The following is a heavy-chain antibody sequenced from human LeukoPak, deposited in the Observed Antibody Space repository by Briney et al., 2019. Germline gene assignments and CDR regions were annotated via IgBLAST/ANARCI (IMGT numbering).Heavy chain of an antibody. Sequence: SETLSLTCTVSGGSVSSYYWSWIRQPPGKGLEWIGYIYYSGSTNYNPSLKSRVTISVDTSKNQFSLKLSSVTAADTAVYYCARGRSWLQYYFDYWGQGTLVTVSS. CDR2: IYYSGST. CDR1: GGSVSSYY. D-gene: IGHD3-9*01. V-gene: IGHV4-59*02. J-gene: IGHJ4*02. CDR3: ARGRSWLQYYFDY.